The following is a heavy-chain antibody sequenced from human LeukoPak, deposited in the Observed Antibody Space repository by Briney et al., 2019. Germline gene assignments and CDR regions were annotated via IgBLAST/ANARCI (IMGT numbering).Heavy chain of an antibody. CDR2: IYHSGST. Sequence: SETLSLTCTVSGGSIGSYYWSWIRQPPGKGLEWIGYIYHSGSTNYNPSLKSRVTISVDTSKNQFSLKLSSVTAADTAVYYCATFPHDYGGAYFDYWGQGTLVTVSS. CDR1: GGSIGSYY. J-gene: IGHJ4*02. CDR3: ATFPHDYGGAYFDY. D-gene: IGHD4-23*01. V-gene: IGHV4-59*12.